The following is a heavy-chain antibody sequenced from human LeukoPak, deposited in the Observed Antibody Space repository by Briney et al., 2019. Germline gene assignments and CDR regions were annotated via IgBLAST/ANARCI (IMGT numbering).Heavy chain of an antibody. V-gene: IGHV1-24*01. D-gene: IGHD6-13*01. CDR3: AIYPPLAAAGSNWFDP. J-gene: IGHJ5*02. CDR1: GYTLTELS. Sequence: ASVKVSCKVSGYTLTELSMHWVRQAPGKGLEWMGGFDPEDGETIYAQKFQGRVTTTEDTSTDTAYMELSSLRSEDTAVYYCAIYPPLAAAGSNWFDPWGQGTLVTVSS. CDR2: FDPEDGET.